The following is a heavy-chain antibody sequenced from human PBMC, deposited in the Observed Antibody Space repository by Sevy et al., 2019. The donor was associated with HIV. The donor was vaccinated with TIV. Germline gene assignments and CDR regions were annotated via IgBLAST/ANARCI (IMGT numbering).Heavy chain of an antibody. CDR3: AREISLHCSSTSCYEDY. Sequence: GGSLRLSCAASGFTFSSYWMSWVRQAPGKGLEWVANIKQDGSEKYYVDSVKGQFTISGDNAKNSLYLQMNSLRAEDTVVFYCAREISLHCSSTSCYEDYWGQGTLVTVSS. CDR2: IKQDGSEK. D-gene: IGHD2-2*01. J-gene: IGHJ4*02. V-gene: IGHV3-7*01. CDR1: GFTFSSYW.